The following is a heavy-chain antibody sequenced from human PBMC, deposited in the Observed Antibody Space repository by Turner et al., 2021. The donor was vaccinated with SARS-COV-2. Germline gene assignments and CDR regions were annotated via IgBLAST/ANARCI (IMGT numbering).Heavy chain of an antibody. CDR1: GGSISSTSYY. CDR2: IYYSGST. V-gene: IGHV4-39*01. J-gene: IGHJ4*02. D-gene: IGHD3-3*01. CDR3: ACGYYSRGDY. Sequence: QLQLQESGPGLVKPSETLSLTCTVSGGSISSTSYYWGWIRQPPGKGLEWMGSIYYSGSTYYNPSLKSRVTISADTTKNQFSLKLSSVTAADTAVYYCACGYYSRGDYWGQGTLVTVSS.